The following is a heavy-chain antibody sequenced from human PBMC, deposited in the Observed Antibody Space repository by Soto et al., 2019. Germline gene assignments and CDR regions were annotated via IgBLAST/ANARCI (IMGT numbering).Heavy chain of an antibody. CDR1: GFTFSDYS. Sequence: EVQLVESGGGLVKPGGSLRLSCAASGFTFSDYSMNWVRRAPGKGLEWVSSITSKSNYIRYADSFKGRFTISRDNANNSQYLQMSSLRADDSAVYYCARDQGPSSSWYSWFDSWGQGTLVTVSS. J-gene: IGHJ5*01. CDR3: ARDQGPSSSWYSWFDS. D-gene: IGHD6-13*01. V-gene: IGHV3-21*02. CDR2: ITSKSNYI.